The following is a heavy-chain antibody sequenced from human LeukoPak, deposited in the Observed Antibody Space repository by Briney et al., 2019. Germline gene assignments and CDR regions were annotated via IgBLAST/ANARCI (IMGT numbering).Heavy chain of an antibody. D-gene: IGHD3-3*01. Sequence: GGSLRLSCAASGFTFSSYAMSWVRQAPGKGLEWVSAISGSGGSTYYADSVKGRFTISRDTSKNTLYLQMNSLRAEDTAVYYCAKLPSKRVNFDYWGQGTLVTVSS. CDR2: ISGSGGST. CDR1: GFTFSSYA. V-gene: IGHV3-23*01. J-gene: IGHJ4*02. CDR3: AKLPSKRVNFDY.